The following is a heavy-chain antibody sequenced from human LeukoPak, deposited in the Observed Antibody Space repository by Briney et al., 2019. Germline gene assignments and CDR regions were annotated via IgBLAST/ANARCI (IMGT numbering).Heavy chain of an antibody. D-gene: IGHD6-19*01. J-gene: IGHJ1*01. V-gene: IGHV4-34*01. CDR1: GGSFSGYY. CDR2: INHSGST. Sequence: SETLSPTCAVYGGSFSGYYWSWIRQPPGKGLEWIGEINHSGSTNYNPSLKSRVTISVDTSKNQFSLKLSSVTAADTAVYYCARGTKGGSGWYAYFQHWGQGTLVTVSP. CDR3: ARGTKGGSGWYAYFQH.